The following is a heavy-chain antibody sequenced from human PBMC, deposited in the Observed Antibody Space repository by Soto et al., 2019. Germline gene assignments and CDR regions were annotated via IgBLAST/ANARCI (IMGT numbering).Heavy chain of an antibody. CDR2: VDHSGRT. CDR1: GGSVGGHY. Sequence: PSEILSLTSVVAGGSVGGHYGTWIRQAPWKGGEWVGEVDHSGRTSSNPSLKSRVTMSAATSKNQFSLSLSSVTAADTAVYYCARRLTMTVLVFDYWGQGAPVTVSS. V-gene: IGHV4-34*01. D-gene: IGHD3-22*01. J-gene: IGHJ4*02. CDR3: ARRLTMTVLVFDY.